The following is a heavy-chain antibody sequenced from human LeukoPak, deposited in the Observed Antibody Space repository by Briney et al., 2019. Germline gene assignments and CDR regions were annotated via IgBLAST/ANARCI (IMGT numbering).Heavy chain of an antibody. CDR3: ARDAWRRAFNYGMDV. Sequence: GGSLRLSCAASGFTFDDYAMHWVRQAPGKGLEWVAGISWSSGNIGYADSVKGRFTISRDNAENSLHLQMNSLRTEDTAMYFCARDAWRRAFNYGMDVWGQGTTVAVSS. CDR2: ISWSSGNI. J-gene: IGHJ6*02. CDR1: GFTFDDYA. V-gene: IGHV3-9*01. D-gene: IGHD5-12*01.